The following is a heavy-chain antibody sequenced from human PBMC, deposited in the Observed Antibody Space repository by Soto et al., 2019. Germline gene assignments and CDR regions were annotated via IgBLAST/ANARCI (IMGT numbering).Heavy chain of an antibody. V-gene: IGHV1-18*01. J-gene: IGHJ6*02. CDR2: ISAYDGYT. Sequence: QAQLVQSGAEVKKPGASVKVSCKASGYTFTSYGINWVRQAPGQGLEWLGWISAYDGYTKYAQILQGRVYMTTYTSTKTAYMELRSLRSDDTAMYYCARGGYYDSSGSRNYYYYGMNVWGQGTTFTVSS. D-gene: IGHD3-22*01. CDR1: GYTFTSYG. CDR3: ARGGYYDSSGSRNYYYYGMNV.